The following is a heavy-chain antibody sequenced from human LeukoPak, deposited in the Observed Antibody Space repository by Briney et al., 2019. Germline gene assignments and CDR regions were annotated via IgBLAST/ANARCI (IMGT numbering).Heavy chain of an antibody. CDR1: GGTFSSYA. Sequence: SVKVSCKASGGTFSSYAISWVRQAPGQGLEWMGRIIPILGIANYAQKFQGRVTITADKSTSTAYMELSSLRSEDTAVYYCAREITQELSPYYGMDVWGQGTTVTVSS. V-gene: IGHV1-69*04. CDR2: IIPILGIA. CDR3: AREITQELSPYYGMDV. J-gene: IGHJ6*02. D-gene: IGHD3-16*02.